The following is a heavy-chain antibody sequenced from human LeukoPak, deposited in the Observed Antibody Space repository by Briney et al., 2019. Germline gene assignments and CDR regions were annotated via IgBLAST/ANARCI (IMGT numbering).Heavy chain of an antibody. CDR2: IIPILGIA. V-gene: IGHV1-69*04. CDR3: ARGFIPGYSSAGDY. Sequence: ASVKVSCKASGGTFSSYAISWVRQAPGQGLEWMGRIIPILGIANYAQKFQGRVTITADKSTSTAYMELSSLRSEDAAVYYCARGFIPGYSSAGDYWGQGTLVTVSS. D-gene: IGHD6-19*01. J-gene: IGHJ4*02. CDR1: GGTFSSYA.